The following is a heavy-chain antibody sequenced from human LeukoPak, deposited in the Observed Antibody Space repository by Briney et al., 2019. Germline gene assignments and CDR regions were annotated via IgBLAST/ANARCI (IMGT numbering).Heavy chain of an antibody. CDR2: ISNDGSKK. CDR1: GFTFSSYG. CDR3: AKDRYSYAFEYSDS. D-gene: IGHD5-18*01. V-gene: IGHV3-30*18. J-gene: IGHJ4*02. Sequence: GGSLRLSCAASGFTFSSYGMHWVRQAPGKGLDWVAVISNDGSKKYYADSVKGRFTISRDNSKDTLSLQVSSLRTEDTAVYYCAKDRYSYAFEYSDSWGQGTLVTVSS.